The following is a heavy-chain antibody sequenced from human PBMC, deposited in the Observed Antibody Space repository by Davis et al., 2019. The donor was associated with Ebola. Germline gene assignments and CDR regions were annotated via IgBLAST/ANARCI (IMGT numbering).Heavy chain of an antibody. J-gene: IGHJ4*02. D-gene: IGHD5-24*01. CDR2: ISGSGGST. V-gene: IGHV3-23*01. Sequence: PGGSLRLSCAASGFTFSSYAMSWVRQAPGKGLEWVSAISGSGGSTYYADPVKGRFTISRDKSKNTLYLQMNSLRAEDTAVYYCAKVIVMATMGRFDYWGQGTLVTVSS. CDR1: GFTFSSYA. CDR3: AKVIVMATMGRFDY.